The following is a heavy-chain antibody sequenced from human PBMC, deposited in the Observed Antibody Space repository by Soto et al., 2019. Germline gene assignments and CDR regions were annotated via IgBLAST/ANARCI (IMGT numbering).Heavy chain of an antibody. V-gene: IGHV3-33*01. D-gene: IGHD6-13*01. CDR2: IWYDGSNK. Sequence: QVQLVESGGGVVQPGRSLRLSCAASGFTFSSYGMHWVRQAPGKGLEWVAVIWYDGSNKYYADSVKGRFTISRDNSKNTLYLQMNSLRAEDTAVYYCARTRTAYSSSTPHFDYWGQGTLVTVSS. CDR1: GFTFSSYG. CDR3: ARTRTAYSSSTPHFDY. J-gene: IGHJ4*02.